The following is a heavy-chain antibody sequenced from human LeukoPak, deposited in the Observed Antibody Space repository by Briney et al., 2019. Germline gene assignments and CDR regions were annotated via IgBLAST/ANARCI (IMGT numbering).Heavy chain of an antibody. V-gene: IGHV3-48*04. CDR3: ARGHGTARAFDI. Sequence: PGGSLRLSCTVSGFTFSTCAMNWVRQAPGKGLEWVSYISSSGSTIYYADSVKGRFTISRDNAKNSLYLQMNSLRAEDTAVYYCARGHGTARAFDIWGQGTMVTVSS. D-gene: IGHD2-21*02. CDR1: GFTFSTCA. J-gene: IGHJ3*02. CDR2: ISSSGSTI.